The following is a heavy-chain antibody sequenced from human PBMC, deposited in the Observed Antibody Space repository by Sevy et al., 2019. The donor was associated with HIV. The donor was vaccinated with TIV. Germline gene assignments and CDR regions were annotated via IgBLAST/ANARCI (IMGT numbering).Heavy chain of an antibody. CDR2: ISYDGSNK. J-gene: IGHJ1*01. V-gene: IGHV3-30-3*01. D-gene: IGHD1-1*01. Sequence: GGSLRLSCATSGFTFSSFSMHWVRQAPGKGLEWVATISYDGSNKYYADSVKGRFTISRDNSKNSLYLQMNSLRAEDTAVYCCALERLFSNVPEYFQNWGQGTLVTVSS. CDR1: GFTFSSFS. CDR3: ALERLFSNVPEYFQN.